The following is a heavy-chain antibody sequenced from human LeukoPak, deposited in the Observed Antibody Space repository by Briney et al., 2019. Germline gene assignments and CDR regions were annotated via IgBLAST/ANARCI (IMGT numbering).Heavy chain of an antibody. J-gene: IGHJ6*03. Sequence: GASVKVSCKASGYTFTSYGISWVRQAPGQGLEWMGWISAYNGNTNYAQKLQGRVTMTTDTSTSTAYMELRSLRSDDTAVYYCARGPSRVIIGYYYYYYMDVWGKGTTVTISS. V-gene: IGHV1-18*01. CDR1: GYTFTSYG. D-gene: IGHD3-10*01. CDR3: ARGPSRVIIGYYYYYYMDV. CDR2: ISAYNGNT.